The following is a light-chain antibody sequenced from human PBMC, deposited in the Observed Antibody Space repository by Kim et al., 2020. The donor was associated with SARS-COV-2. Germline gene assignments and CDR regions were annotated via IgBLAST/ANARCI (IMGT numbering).Light chain of an antibody. V-gene: IGKV1-39*01. CDR1: WSIRNY. Sequence: ASVGDRVTLTSGASWSIRNYLNGYPQKQGKSPKPLIYAPSSLQSEFPSGFLGSGAGPDFTPATRGLQPEELPTYSCKQTSGVRWTFGQGTIVDIK. J-gene: IGKJ1*01. CDR3: KQTSGVRWT. CDR2: APS.